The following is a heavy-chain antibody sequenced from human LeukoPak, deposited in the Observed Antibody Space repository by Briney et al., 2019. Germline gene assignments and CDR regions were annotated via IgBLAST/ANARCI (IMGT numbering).Heavy chain of an antibody. CDR1: GFTFSSYA. Sequence: GGSLRLSCAASGFTFSSYAMSWVRQAPGKGLEWVTAISGSGGSTYYADSVKGRFTISRDNSKNTLYLQMNSLRAEDTAVYYCAKVFGRVGTFDYWGQGTLVTVSS. J-gene: IGHJ4*02. D-gene: IGHD3-3*01. CDR3: AKVFGRVGTFDY. CDR2: ISGSGGST. V-gene: IGHV3-23*01.